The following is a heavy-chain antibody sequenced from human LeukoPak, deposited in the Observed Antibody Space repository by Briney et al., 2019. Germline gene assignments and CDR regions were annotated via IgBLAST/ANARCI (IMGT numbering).Heavy chain of an antibody. D-gene: IGHD2-2*02. V-gene: IGHV3-30*18. Sequence: PGGSLRLSCAASGFTFSSYGMHWVRQAPGKGLEWVAVISYDGSNKYYADSVKGRFTISRDNSKNTLYLQMNSLRAEDTAVYYCAKDLVLRDIVVVPAAISLDYWGQGTLVTVSS. J-gene: IGHJ4*02. CDR3: AKDLVLRDIVVVPAAISLDY. CDR1: GFTFSSYG. CDR2: ISYDGSNK.